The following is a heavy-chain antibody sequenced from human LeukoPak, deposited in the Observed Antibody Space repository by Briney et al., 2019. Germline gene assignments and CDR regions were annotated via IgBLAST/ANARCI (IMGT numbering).Heavy chain of an antibody. CDR2: ISGSGGST. CDR1: GITFNSHD. Sequence: GGSLRLSCAVSGITFNSHDMGWVRQAPGKGPEWVSGISGSGGSTYYAESVKGRFAISRDNSKNTLYLQMNSLRAEDTAVYYCAKGPIVVVVAATDNWFDPWGQGTLVTVSS. J-gene: IGHJ5*02. V-gene: IGHV3-23*01. D-gene: IGHD2-15*01. CDR3: AKGPIVVVVAATDNWFDP.